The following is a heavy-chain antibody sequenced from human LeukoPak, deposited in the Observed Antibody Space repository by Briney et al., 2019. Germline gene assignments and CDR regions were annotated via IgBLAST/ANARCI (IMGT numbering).Heavy chain of an antibody. V-gene: IGHV3-48*04. CDR2: ISSSGRTI. CDR1: GFALSDYS. D-gene: IGHD1-7*01. Sequence: GGSLRLSCEASGFALSDYSVNWVRQAPGKGLEWLSYISSSGRTIYYADSVKGRFTISRDNAQRSLYLQMNSLRTEDTAVYYCARREKLEGTYYYYYYMDVWGKGTTVTVSS. J-gene: IGHJ6*03. CDR3: ARREKLEGTYYYYYYMDV.